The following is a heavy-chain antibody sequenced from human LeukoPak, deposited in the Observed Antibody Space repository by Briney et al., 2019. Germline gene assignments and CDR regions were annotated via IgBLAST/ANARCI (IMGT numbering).Heavy chain of an antibody. J-gene: IGHJ1*01. CDR1: GYSFTSYW. V-gene: IGHV5-51*01. Sequence: GESLKISCKGSGYSFTSYWIGWVRQMPGKGLEWMGIIYPGDSDTRYSPSFQGQVTISADKSISTAYLQWSSLKASDTAMYYCARLSYSGSHHPQYFQHWGQGTLVTVSS. CDR3: ARLSYSGSHHPQYFQH. D-gene: IGHD1-26*01. CDR2: IYPGDSDT.